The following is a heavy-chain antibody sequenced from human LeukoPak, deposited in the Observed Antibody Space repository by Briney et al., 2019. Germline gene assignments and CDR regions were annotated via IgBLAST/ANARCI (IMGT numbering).Heavy chain of an antibody. CDR1: GYTFTGYY. J-gene: IGHJ6*04. CDR3: ARGASIAVALWYYYYGMDV. CDR2: INPNSGGT. Sequence: GASVKVSCKASGYTFTGYYMHWVRQAPGQGLEWMGWINPNSGGTNYAQKFQGWVTMTRDTSISTAYMELSRLRSDDTAVYYCARGASIAVALWYYYYGMDVWGKGTTATVSS. V-gene: IGHV1-2*04. D-gene: IGHD6-19*01.